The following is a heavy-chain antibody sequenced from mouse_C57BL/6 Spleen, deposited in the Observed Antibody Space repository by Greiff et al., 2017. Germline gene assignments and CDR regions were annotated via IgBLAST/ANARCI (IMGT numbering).Heavy chain of an antibody. CDR3: ARDAMDD. Sequence: EVMLVESGGGLVKPGGSLKLSCAASGFTFSSYAMSWVRQTPEKRLEWVGTISDGGSYTYYPDNVKGRFTISRDKSNNNLYLQMSHLKSEDTAMYYCARDAMDDWGQGTSVTVSS. CDR2: ISDGGSYT. J-gene: IGHJ4*01. V-gene: IGHV5-4*01. CDR1: GFTFSSYA.